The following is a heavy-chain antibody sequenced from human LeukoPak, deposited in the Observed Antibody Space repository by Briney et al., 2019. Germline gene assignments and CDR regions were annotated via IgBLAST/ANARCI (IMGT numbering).Heavy chain of an antibody. CDR3: ARHRGDYYDSSGYYYYFDY. V-gene: IGHV4-39*01. J-gene: IGHJ4*02. CDR2: IYYSGST. D-gene: IGHD3-22*01. Sequence: SETLSLTCTVSGGSISSSSYYWGWIRQPPGKGLEWIGSIYYSGSTYYNPSLKSRVTISVDTSKNQFSLKLSSVTAADTAVYYCARHRGDYYDSSGYYYYFDYWGQGTLVTVSS. CDR1: GGSISSSSYY.